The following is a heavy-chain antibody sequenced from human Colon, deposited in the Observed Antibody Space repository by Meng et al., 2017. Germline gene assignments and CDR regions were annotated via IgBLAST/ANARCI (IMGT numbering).Heavy chain of an antibody. V-gene: IGHV4-31*03. J-gene: IGHJ4*02. CDR3: ARDTLYGTDY. CDR1: GGSIKSGGYH. Sequence: QVNRPGSGPGLGRPSEDLPLVCTVSGGSIKSGGYHWSWVRQHPGKGLEYIGFMSDSGTTDYNPSLRSRVSISEIGSSKNQFSLTLRSVTAADTATYFCARDTLYGTDYWGQGVLVTVSS. D-gene: IGHD4-17*01. CDR2: MSDSGTT.